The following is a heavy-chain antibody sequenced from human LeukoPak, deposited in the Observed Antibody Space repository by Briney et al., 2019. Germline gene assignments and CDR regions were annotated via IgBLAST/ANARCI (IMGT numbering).Heavy chain of an antibody. D-gene: IGHD4-11*01. Sequence: GRSLRLSCAASGFTFSSYAMHWVRQAPGKGLEWVAVMSYDGNNKYYADSVKGRFTISRDSSKTTPYLQMNSLSAEDTAIYYCAKHHFYSHNAGMDVWGQGTTVTVSS. V-gene: IGHV3-30-3*02. CDR2: MSYDGNNK. CDR1: GFTFSSYA. CDR3: AKHHFYSHNAGMDV. J-gene: IGHJ6*02.